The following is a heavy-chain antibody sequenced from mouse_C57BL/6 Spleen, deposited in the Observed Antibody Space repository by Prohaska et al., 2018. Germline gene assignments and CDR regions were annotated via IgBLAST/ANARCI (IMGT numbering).Heavy chain of an antibody. CDR3: GREGGYGSRCYFDY. CDR2: IYPGDGDT. CDR1: GYAFSSSW. Sequence: QVQLQQSGPELVTPGASVKLSCKASGYAFSSSWMNWVKHRPGKGLEWIGRIYPGDGDTNYTGKFKGKVTLTADKSSSTAYMQLSSLTSEDSAVYFCGREGGYGSRCYFDYWGQGTTLTVSS. V-gene: IGHV1-82*01. D-gene: IGHD1-1*01. J-gene: IGHJ2*01.